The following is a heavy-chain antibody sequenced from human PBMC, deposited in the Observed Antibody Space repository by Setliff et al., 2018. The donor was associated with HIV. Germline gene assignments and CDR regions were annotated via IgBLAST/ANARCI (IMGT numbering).Heavy chain of an antibody. CDR2: INPSGGSS. D-gene: IGHD2-8*01. V-gene: IGHV1-46*01. J-gene: IGHJ4*02. Sequence: ASVKVSCKASGYTFTSYYIHWVRQAPGQGLEWMGRINPSGGSSSYAQKFQGRVTMTRDTSTSTVYMGLSSLRSEDTAVYYCARSLLGLIVPSAQGIWYYFDYWGQGTLVTVSS. CDR3: ARSLLGLIVPSAQGIWYYFDY. CDR1: GYTFTSYY.